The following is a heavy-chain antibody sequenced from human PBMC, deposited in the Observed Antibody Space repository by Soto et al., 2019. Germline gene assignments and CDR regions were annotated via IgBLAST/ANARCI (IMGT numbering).Heavy chain of an antibody. Sequence: GGSLRLSCAASGFTFSSYWMSWVRQAPGKGLEWVANIKQDGSEKYYVDSVKGRFTISRDNAKNSLYLQMNSLRAEDTAVYYCARGRIAVALDAFDIWGHGTMVTVSS. D-gene: IGHD6-19*01. CDR2: IKQDGSEK. CDR1: GFTFSSYW. V-gene: IGHV3-7*03. CDR3: ARGRIAVALDAFDI. J-gene: IGHJ3*02.